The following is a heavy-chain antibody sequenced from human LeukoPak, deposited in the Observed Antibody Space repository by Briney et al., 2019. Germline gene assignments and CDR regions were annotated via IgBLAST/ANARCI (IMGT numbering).Heavy chain of an antibody. CDR3: ARSSRYSYGLEY. D-gene: IGHD5-18*01. J-gene: IGHJ4*02. CDR1: GGTFSSYA. Sequence: SVKVSCKASGGTFSSYAISWVRQAPGQGLEWMGGIIPIFGTANYAQKFQGRVTITADESTSTVYMELSSLRSEDTAVYYCARSSRYSYGLEYWGQGTLVTVSS. V-gene: IGHV1-69*13. CDR2: IIPIFGTA.